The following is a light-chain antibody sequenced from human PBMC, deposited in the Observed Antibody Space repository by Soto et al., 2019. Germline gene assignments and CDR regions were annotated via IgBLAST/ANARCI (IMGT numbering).Light chain of an antibody. CDR3: CSSAPSRTVV. CDR1: GSAVGCYRL. Sequence: SALTQPASVSGSPVQSITISCTGSGSAVGCYRLVSWYQCHPGKVPKLIIYEGNKRPSGVSNRFSGSEPGNTASLTSSGLQAEDEADYYCCSSAPSRTVVFGTGTKVTVL. J-gene: IGLJ1*01. V-gene: IGLV2-23*01. CDR2: EGN.